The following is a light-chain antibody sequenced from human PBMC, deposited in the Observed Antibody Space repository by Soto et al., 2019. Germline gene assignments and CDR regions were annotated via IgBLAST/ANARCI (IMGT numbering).Light chain of an antibody. CDR3: LQYYNYPYT. Sequence: AIQMTQSPSSLSASVGDRVTITCRASQGIRNDLGWYQQKPGRAPQLLIYAVSFLQSGVPSRFSGSGSGTDFTLTISRLQPEDFATYYCLQYYNYPYTFGQGTKLEI. CDR2: AVS. CDR1: QGIRND. J-gene: IGKJ2*01. V-gene: IGKV1-6*01.